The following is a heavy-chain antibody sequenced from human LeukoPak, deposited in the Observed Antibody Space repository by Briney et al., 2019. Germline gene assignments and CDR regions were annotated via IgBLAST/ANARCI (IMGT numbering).Heavy chain of an antibody. CDR1: GGSISSYY. D-gene: IGHD3-10*01. Sequence: SETLSLTCTVSGGSISSYYWSWIRQPPGKGLEWIGYIYYSGSTNYNPSLKSRVTISVDTSKNQFSLKLSSVTAADTAVYYCARVRLLWFGEWRGGLDYWGQGTLVTVSS. V-gene: IGHV4-59*12. CDR3: ARVRLLWFGEWRGGLDY. CDR2: IYYSGST. J-gene: IGHJ4*02.